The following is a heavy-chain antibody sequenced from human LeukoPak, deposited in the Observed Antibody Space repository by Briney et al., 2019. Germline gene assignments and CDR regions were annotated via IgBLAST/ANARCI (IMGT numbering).Heavy chain of an antibody. CDR3: ARHNLDF. CDR1: GFTFSGYA. V-gene: IGHV3-23*01. D-gene: IGHD2/OR15-2a*01. J-gene: IGHJ4*02. CDR2: ISGSGGST. Sequence: GGSLRLSCAASGFTFSGYAMSWVRQAPGKGLEWVSAISGSGGSTYYADSVKGRFTISRDNAKNSLYLQMDTLRAEDTAVYYCARHNLDFWGQGTLVTVSS.